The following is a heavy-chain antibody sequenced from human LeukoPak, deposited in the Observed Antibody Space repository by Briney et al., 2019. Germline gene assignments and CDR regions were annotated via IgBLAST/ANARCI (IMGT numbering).Heavy chain of an antibody. D-gene: IGHD6-6*01. CDR2: IYYSGST. CDR3: ARDLLAARHSPDDAFDI. CDR1: GGSISSYY. V-gene: IGHV4-59*01. Sequence: SETLSLTCTVSGGSISSYYWSWIRQPPGKGLEWIGYIYYSGSTNYNPSLKSRVTISVDTSKNQFSLKLSSVTAADTAVYYCARDLLAARHSPDDAFDIWGQGTMVTVSS. J-gene: IGHJ3*02.